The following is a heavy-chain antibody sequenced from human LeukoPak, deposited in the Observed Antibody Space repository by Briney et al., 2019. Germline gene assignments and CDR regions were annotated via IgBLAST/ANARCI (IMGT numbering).Heavy chain of an antibody. CDR2: IYPGDSAT. V-gene: IGHV5-51*01. CDR1: GYSFTTYW. D-gene: IGHD2-15*01. Sequence: KKPGESLNLSCKGSGYSFTTYWIGWVRQMPGKGLEWLGIIYPGDSATRYSPSFQGQVTIAADKSISTAFLQWSSLKASDTAMYYCVGGHQVAIGYFDFWGPGTLVTVSS. J-gene: IGHJ4*02. CDR3: VGGHQVAIGYFDF.